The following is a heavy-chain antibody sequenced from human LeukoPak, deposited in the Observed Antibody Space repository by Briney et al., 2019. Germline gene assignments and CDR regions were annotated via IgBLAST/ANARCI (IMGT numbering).Heavy chain of an antibody. J-gene: IGHJ6*02. CDR1: GFTFSSSG. D-gene: IGHD2-2*01. V-gene: IGHV3-30*18. CDR3: AKDLRYCSGTSCYEASGMDV. Sequence: PGGSLRLSCAASGFTFSSSGMHWVRQAPGKGLEWVAAISYDGSDKYYADSVKGRFTISKDNSKNTLSLQMNCPRAEDTAVFFCAKDLRYCSGTSCYEASGMDVWGQGTTVTVSS. CDR2: ISYDGSDK.